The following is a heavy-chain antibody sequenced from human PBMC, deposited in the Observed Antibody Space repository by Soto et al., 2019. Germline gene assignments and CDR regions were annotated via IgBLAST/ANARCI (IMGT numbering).Heavy chain of an antibody. V-gene: IGHV4-34*01. CDR3: ARGPLINMVRGPQTQFDY. CDR2: INHSGST. Sequence: PSETLSLTCAVYGGSFSGYYWSWIRQPPGKGLEWIGEINHSGSTNYNPSLKSRVTISVDTSKNQFSLKPSSVNAADTAVYYCARGPLINMVRGPQTQFDYWGQGTLVTVS. D-gene: IGHD3-10*01. J-gene: IGHJ4*02. CDR1: GGSFSGYY.